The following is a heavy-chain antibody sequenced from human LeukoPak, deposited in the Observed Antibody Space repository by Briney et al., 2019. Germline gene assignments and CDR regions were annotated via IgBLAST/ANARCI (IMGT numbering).Heavy chain of an antibody. CDR2: INHSGST. CDR1: GGSFSGYY. V-gene: IGHV4-34*01. J-gene: IGHJ5*02. Sequence: SETLSLTCAVYGGSFSGYYWSWIRQPPGKGLEWIGEINHSGSTNYNPSLKSRVTISVDTSKNQFSLKLSSVIAADTAVYYCARVRYYGSGSYYTTKYNWFDPWGQGTLVTVSS. CDR3: ARVRYYGSGSYYTTKYNWFDP. D-gene: IGHD3-10*01.